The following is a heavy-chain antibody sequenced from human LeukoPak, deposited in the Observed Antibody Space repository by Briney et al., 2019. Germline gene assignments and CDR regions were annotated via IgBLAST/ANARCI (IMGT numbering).Heavy chain of an antibody. Sequence: SETLPLTCTVSGASISTYYWSWIRQPPGKGLEWIAYVYYSGITHYNPSLKSRVTISTDTSKNQFSLRLTSVTAADTAVYYCASGPYPAAGTDHQFDYWGQGTLVTVFS. D-gene: IGHD6-13*01. CDR3: ASGPYPAAGTDHQFDY. J-gene: IGHJ4*02. V-gene: IGHV4-59*01. CDR1: GASISTYY. CDR2: VYYSGIT.